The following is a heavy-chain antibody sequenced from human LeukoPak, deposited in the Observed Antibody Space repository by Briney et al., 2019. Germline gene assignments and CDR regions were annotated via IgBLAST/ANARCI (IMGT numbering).Heavy chain of an antibody. CDR2: ISSSSYI. Sequence: GGSLRLSCAASGFTFSSYSMNWVRQAPGKGLEWVSSISSSSYIYYADSVKGRFTISRDNAKNSLYLQMNSLRAEDTAVYYCARGDTIFDNWFDPWGQGTLVTVSS. CDR1: GFTFSSYS. CDR3: ARGDTIFDNWFDP. D-gene: IGHD3-3*01. J-gene: IGHJ5*02. V-gene: IGHV3-21*01.